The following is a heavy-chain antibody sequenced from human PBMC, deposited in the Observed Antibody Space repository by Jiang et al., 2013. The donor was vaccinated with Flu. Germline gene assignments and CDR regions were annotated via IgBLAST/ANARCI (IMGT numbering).Heavy chain of an antibody. Sequence: QSGSELRQPGASVKVSCKASGYTFTAYYIHWVRQAPGQGLEWMGWIKPNSGSTTYAQNFRGWVTMTRDTSISTAYMELRSLRSDDTAIYYCARARLVDTPMVTSRNWFDPWGQGTLVTVSS. D-gene: IGHD5-18*01. CDR2: IKPNSGST. V-gene: IGHV1-2*04. CDR1: GYTFTAYY. CDR3: ARARLVDTPMVTSRNWFDP. J-gene: IGHJ5*02.